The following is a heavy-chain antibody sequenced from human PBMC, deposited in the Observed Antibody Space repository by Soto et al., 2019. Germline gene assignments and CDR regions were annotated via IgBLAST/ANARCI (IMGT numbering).Heavy chain of an antibody. CDR1: GFTFSNAW. D-gene: IGHD2-15*01. J-gene: IGHJ4*02. CDR3: TTEPPFGGSFDY. Sequence: EVQLVESGGGLVKPGGSLRLSCAASGFTFSNAWMSWVRQAPGKGLEWVGRIKSKTDGGTTDYAAPVKGRFTISRDDSKNTLYLQMNSLKTEDTAVYYCTTEPPFGGSFDYWGQGTLVTVSS. V-gene: IGHV3-15*01. CDR2: IKSKTDGGTT.